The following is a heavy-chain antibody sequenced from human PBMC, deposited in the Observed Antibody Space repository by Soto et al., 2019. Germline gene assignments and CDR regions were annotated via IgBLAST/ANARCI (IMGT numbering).Heavy chain of an antibody. CDR2: VSGDGSST. CDR1: GFTFSSSW. CDR3: AVSRPGGGYRGFDFCS. Sequence: PGGSLRLSCAASGFTFSSSWMHWVRQAPGKGLVWVSRVSGDGSSTNYADSVKGRFTISRDNAKNTLYLQMNSLRAEDAAVYYCAVSRPGGGYRGFDFCSGGQGTWVTVSS. V-gene: IGHV3-74*01. J-gene: IGHJ4*02. D-gene: IGHD5-12*01.